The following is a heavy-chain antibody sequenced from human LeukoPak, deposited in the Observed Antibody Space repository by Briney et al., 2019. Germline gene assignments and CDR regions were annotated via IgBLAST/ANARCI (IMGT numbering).Heavy chain of an antibody. CDR3: AKEHYGDYVLPSMDV. Sequence: PGGSLRLSCAASGFTFSSYAMSWVRQAPEKGLEWVSTISGSGGSTYYADSVKGRFTISRDNSKNTLYLQMNSLRAEDTAVYYCAKEHYGDYVLPSMDVWGQGTTVTVSS. D-gene: IGHD4-17*01. CDR2: ISGSGGST. CDR1: GFTFSSYA. J-gene: IGHJ6*02. V-gene: IGHV3-23*01.